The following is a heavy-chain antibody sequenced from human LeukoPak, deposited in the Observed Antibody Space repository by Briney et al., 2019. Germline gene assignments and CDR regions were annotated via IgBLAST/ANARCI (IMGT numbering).Heavy chain of an antibody. V-gene: IGHV1-69*05. D-gene: IGHD6-13*01. Sequence: ASVKVSCKASGYTFTSYGISWVRQAPGQGLEWMGGIIPIFGTANYAQKFQGRVTITTDESTSTAYMELSSLRSEDTAVYYCASGPYSSSWYNWFDPWGQGTLVTVSS. J-gene: IGHJ5*02. CDR1: GYTFTSYG. CDR2: IIPIFGTA. CDR3: ASGPYSSSWYNWFDP.